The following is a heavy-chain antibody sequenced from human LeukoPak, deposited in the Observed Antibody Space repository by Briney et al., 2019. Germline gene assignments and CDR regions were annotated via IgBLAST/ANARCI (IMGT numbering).Heavy chain of an antibody. D-gene: IGHD1-26*01. CDR3: ARDSLSGSSDY. V-gene: IGHV1-2*02. CDR2: MNPNSGDT. J-gene: IGHJ4*02. Sequence: ASVKVSCKASGYTFTGYYIHWVRQPPGKGLGWMGLMNPNSGDTTYAQKFQGRVTMTRDTSISTAYMELNRLRSDETAVYYCARDSLSGSSDYWGQGTLVTVSS. CDR1: GYTFTGYY.